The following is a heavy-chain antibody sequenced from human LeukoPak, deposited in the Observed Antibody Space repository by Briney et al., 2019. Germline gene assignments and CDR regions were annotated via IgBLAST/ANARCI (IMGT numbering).Heavy chain of an antibody. Sequence: ASVKVSCKASGGTFSSYAISWVRQAPGQGLEWMGGIIPIFGTANYAQKFQGRVTITADESTSTAYMELSSLRSEDTAVYYCASGPLGGTSFDPWGQGTLVTVSS. D-gene: IGHD2-2*01. CDR1: GGTFSSYA. CDR3: ASGPLGGTSFDP. J-gene: IGHJ5*02. V-gene: IGHV1-69*13. CDR2: IIPIFGTA.